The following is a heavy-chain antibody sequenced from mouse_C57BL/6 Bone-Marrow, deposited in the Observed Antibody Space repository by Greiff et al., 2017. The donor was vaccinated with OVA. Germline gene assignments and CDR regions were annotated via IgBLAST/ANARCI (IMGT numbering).Heavy chain of an antibody. Sequence: EVQLVESGGGLVKPGGSLKLSCAASGFTFSSYAMSWVRQTPEKRLEWVATISAGGSTTCYTDNVKGRCTISVDNSKNNLYLQMSHLKSEDTAVYYCARERTDHNTSFAYWGQGTMVTVSA. CDR3: ARERTDHNTSFAY. V-gene: IGHV5-4*01. J-gene: IGHJ3*01. CDR2: ISAGGSTT. CDR1: GFTFSSYA. D-gene: IGHD3-1*01.